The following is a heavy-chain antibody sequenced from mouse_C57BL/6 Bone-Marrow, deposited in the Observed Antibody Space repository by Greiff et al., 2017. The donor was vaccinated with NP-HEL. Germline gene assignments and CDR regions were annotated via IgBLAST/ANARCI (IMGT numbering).Heavy chain of an antibody. CDR1: GYTFTDYY. CDR2: INPYNGGT. D-gene: IGHD1-1*01. J-gene: IGHJ1*03. Sequence: VQLKESGPVLVKPGASVKMSCKASGYTFTDYYMNWVKQSHGKSLEWIGVINPYNGGTSYNQKFKGKATLTVDKSSSTAYMELNSLTSEDSAVYYCARRGLLRARGYFDVWGTGTTVTVSS. CDR3: ARRGLLRARGYFDV. V-gene: IGHV1-19*01.